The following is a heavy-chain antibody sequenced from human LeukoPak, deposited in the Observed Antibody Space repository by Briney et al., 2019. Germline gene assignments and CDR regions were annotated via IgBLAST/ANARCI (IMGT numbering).Heavy chain of an antibody. CDR2: INHSGST. Sequence: PSETLSLTCAVYGGSFSGYYWSWIRQPPGKGLEWIGEINHSGSTNYNPSLKSRVTISVDTSKNQFSLKLSSVTAADTAVYYCARAIGMSEGYWGQGTLVTVSS. CDR3: ARAIGMSEGY. CDR1: GGSFSGYY. J-gene: IGHJ4*02. D-gene: IGHD1-14*01. V-gene: IGHV4-34*01.